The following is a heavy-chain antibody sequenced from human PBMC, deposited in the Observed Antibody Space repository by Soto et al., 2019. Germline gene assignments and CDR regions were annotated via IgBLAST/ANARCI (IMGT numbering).Heavy chain of an antibody. J-gene: IGHJ3*01. V-gene: IGHV3-30*18. CDR3: AKDQGIAASHGID. CDR1: GFTFNNYG. CDR2: ISNDGSDK. Sequence: QVQLVESGGGVVQPGRSLRLSCAASGFTFNNYGMHWVRQAPGKGLEWVGVISNDGSDKYYADSVKGRLTISRDNSKNTVYLQMNSLRAEDTAVYYCAKDQGIAASHGIDWGQGTMVTVSS. D-gene: IGHD6-13*01.